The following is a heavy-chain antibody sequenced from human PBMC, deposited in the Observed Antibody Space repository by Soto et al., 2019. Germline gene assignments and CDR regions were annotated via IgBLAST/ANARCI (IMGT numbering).Heavy chain of an antibody. Sequence: PSETLSLTCTVSGGSISSGGYYWSWIRQHPGKGLEWIGYIYYSGSTYYNPSLKSRVTISVDTSKNQFSLKLSSVTAADTAVYYCARYLNYDILTGSPNPDYYFDYWGQGTLVTVSS. CDR3: ARYLNYDILTGSPNPDYYFDY. J-gene: IGHJ4*02. D-gene: IGHD3-9*01. CDR2: IYYSGST. CDR1: GGSISSGGYY. V-gene: IGHV4-31*03.